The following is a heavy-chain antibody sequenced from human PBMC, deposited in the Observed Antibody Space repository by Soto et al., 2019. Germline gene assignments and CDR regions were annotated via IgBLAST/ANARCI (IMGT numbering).Heavy chain of an antibody. CDR1: GFSFSTYA. D-gene: IGHD6-19*01. Sequence: EVQLLESGGGLVQPGGSLRLSCAASGFSFSTYAMGWLRQAPGKGLEWVSAISGTGGSTYYADSVKRRFTISRDNSKNTLYLLMISLRADDSAVYYCAKENTGWYSNWGQGTLVTVSS. J-gene: IGHJ4*02. CDR2: ISGTGGST. V-gene: IGHV3-23*01. CDR3: AKENTGWYSN.